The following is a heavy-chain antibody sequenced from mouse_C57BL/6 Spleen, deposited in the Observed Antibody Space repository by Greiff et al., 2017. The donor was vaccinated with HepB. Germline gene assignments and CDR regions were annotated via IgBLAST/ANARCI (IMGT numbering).Heavy chain of an antibody. CDR2: INPYNGDT. V-gene: IGHV1-20*01. CDR3: ARGGNSGFAY. CDR1: GYSFTGYF. J-gene: IGHJ3*01. Sequence: EVQLQQSGPELVKPGGSVKLSCKASGYSFTGYFMNWVMQSPGKSLEWIGRINPYNGDTFYNQKFKGKATLTVDKSSSTAHMELRSLTSEDSAVYYCARGGNSGFAYWGQGTLVTVSA. D-gene: IGHD2-1*01.